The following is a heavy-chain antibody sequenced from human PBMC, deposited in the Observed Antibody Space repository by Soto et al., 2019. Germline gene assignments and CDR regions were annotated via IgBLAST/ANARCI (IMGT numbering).Heavy chain of an antibody. V-gene: IGHV3-23*01. CDR2: ISASGNSP. J-gene: IGHJ5*01. Sequence: EVQLLESGGGLVQPGGSLRLSCAASGFTFSNFAMTWVRQAPGKGLEWVAAISASGNSPYYAESARGRFTISRDNSKNIVSLHLDGLRAEETAKYFCARLMMLHVVTPAGDSWGQGTLVTVS. CDR1: GFTFSNFA. D-gene: IGHD3-16*01. CDR3: ARLMMLHVVTPAGDS.